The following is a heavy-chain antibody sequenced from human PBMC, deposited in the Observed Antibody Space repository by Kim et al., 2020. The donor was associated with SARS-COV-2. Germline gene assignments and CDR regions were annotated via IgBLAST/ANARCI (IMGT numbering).Heavy chain of an antibody. CDR1: GGSISSYY. CDR3: ARVVYSSGWYDPYYFDY. D-gene: IGHD6-19*01. J-gene: IGHJ4*02. V-gene: IGHV4-59*13. Sequence: SETLSLTCTVSGGSISSYYWSWIRQPPGKGLEWIGYIYYSGSTNYNPSLKSRVTISVDTSKNQFSLKLSSVTAADTAVYYCARVVYSSGWYDPYYFDYWGQGTLVTVSS. CDR2: IYYSGST.